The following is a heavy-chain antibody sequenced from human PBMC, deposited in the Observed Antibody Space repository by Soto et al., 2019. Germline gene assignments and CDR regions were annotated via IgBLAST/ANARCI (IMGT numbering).Heavy chain of an antibody. V-gene: IGHV2-5*02. Sequence: QITLEDSGPTLVKPTQTLTLTCAFSGFSLSTSEVGVGWIRQPPGKALEWLALIYRDDDKRYSPSLKSRLTITKDTSKNQVVLTMTNMDPVDTATYYCAHHMRGRGGDYRGQGTLVTVSS. CDR3: AHHMRGRGGDY. CDR1: GFSLSTSEVG. J-gene: IGHJ4*02. D-gene: IGHD3-16*01. CDR2: IYRDDDK.